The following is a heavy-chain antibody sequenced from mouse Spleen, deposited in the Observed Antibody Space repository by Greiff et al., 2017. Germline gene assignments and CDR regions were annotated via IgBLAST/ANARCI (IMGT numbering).Heavy chain of an antibody. CDR2: IWSGGST. V-gene: IGHV2-2*01. J-gene: IGHJ3*01. D-gene: IGHD1-1*01. CDR3: ARKDYDQGFAY. CDR1: GFSLTSYG. Sequence: VQLQQSGPGLVQPSQSLSITCTVSGFSLTSYGVHWVRQSPGKGLEWLGVIWSGGSTDYNAAFISRLSISKDNSKSQVFFKMNSLQADDTAIYYCARKDYDQGFAYWGQGTLVTVSA.